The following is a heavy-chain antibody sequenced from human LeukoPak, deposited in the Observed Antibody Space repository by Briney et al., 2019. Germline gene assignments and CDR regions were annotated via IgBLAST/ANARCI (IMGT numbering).Heavy chain of an antibody. CDR3: ARERDSSGYVLAY. Sequence: PGGSLRLSCAASGFTFSQYWMTWVRQAPGKGLEWVSVLYSGGTTYYIDSVKGRFTISRDDSKNTLYLQMNSLRAEDTAVYYCARERDSSGYVLAYWGQGTLVTASS. D-gene: IGHD3-22*01. V-gene: IGHV3-53*01. J-gene: IGHJ4*02. CDR1: GFTFSQYW. CDR2: LYSGGTT.